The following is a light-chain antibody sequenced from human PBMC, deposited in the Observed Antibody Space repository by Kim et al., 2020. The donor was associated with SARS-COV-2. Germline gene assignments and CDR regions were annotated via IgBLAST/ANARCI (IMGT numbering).Light chain of an antibody. Sequence: SYELTQPPSVSVSPGQTASITCSGDKLGDKYACWYQQKPGQSPILVIYQDNKRPSGIPERFSGSHSGNTATLTISGTQAMDEADYYCQAWDSSTAVFGGG. CDR2: QDN. CDR1: KLGDKY. CDR3: QAWDSSTAV. J-gene: IGLJ3*02. V-gene: IGLV3-1*01.